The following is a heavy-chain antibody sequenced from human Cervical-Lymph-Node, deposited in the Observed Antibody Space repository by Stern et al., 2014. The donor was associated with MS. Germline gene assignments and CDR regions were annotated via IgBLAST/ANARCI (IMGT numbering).Heavy chain of an antibody. CDR3: ARVGCSSTSCPNWFDP. CDR2: IYYSGST. V-gene: IGHV4-31*03. Sequence: QVQLQESGPGLVQPSQTLSLTCTVSGGSISSGGYYWSWIGPHPGQGLEWIGYIYYSGSTYYSPSLKSRVTISVDTSKNQFSLKLSSVTAADTAVYYCARVGCSSTSCPNWFDPWGQGTLVTVSS. J-gene: IGHJ5*02. D-gene: IGHD2-2*01. CDR1: GGSISSGGYY.